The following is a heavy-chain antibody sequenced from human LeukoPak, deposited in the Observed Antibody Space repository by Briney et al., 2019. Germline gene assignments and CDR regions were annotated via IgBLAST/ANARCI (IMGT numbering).Heavy chain of an antibody. D-gene: IGHD1-26*01. V-gene: IGHV1-3*01. CDR1: GYTFTSFA. Sequence: ASVKVSCKASGYTFTSFAMHWVRQAPGQRLEWMGWINPGNGNTKYSQKFQGRVTITRSTSASTAFMELSSLRSEDTAVYYCARDRGWELRHFDYWGQGTLVIVSS. J-gene: IGHJ4*02. CDR2: INPGNGNT. CDR3: ARDRGWELRHFDY.